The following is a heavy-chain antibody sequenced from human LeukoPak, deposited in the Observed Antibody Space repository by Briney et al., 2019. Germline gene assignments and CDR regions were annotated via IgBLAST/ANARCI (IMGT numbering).Heavy chain of an antibody. J-gene: IGHJ4*02. CDR2: IIPIFGKA. CDR3: ASSSGWYGDY. CDR1: GGTFSSYA. D-gene: IGHD6-19*01. V-gene: IGHV1-69*04. Sequence: ASVKVSCKASGGTFSSYAISWVRQAPGQGLDWMGRIIPIFGKANYAHKFQGRVTITAEKSTSTGYMELRSLRSEDTAVYYCASSSGWYGDYWGQGTLVTVS.